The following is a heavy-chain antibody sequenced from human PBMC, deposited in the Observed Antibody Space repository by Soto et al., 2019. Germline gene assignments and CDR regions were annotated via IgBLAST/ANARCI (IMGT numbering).Heavy chain of an antibody. CDR3: ARDLSHDYGDYEDYYYYGMDV. J-gene: IGHJ6*02. CDR1: GGSITSGGYY. Sequence: SETLSLTCTVSGGSITSGGYYWSWIRQHPGKGLEWIGYIYYSGFTYYNPSLKSRVTISVDTSKNQFSLKLSSVTAADTAVYYCARDLSHDYGDYEDYYYYGMDVWGQGTTVTVSS. V-gene: IGHV4-31*03. CDR2: IYYSGFT. D-gene: IGHD4-17*01.